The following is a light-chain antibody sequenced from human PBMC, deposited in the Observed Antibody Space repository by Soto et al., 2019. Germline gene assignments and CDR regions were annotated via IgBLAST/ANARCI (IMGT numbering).Light chain of an antibody. CDR2: GAS. CDR3: QQSYSSPPT. J-gene: IGKJ1*01. V-gene: IGKV3-15*01. Sequence: ATLSVSQGETATLSCRASESVGSNLAWYQQKPGQAPKLLIHGASKRATGIPARFSGSGSGTEFTLTISSLQPEDFATYYFQQSYSSPPTFGHGAKVDI. CDR1: ESVGSN.